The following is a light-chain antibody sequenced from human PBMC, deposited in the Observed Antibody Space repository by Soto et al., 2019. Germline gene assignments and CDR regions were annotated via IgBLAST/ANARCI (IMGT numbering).Light chain of an antibody. J-gene: IGKJ4*01. CDR1: QSIRSY. Sequence: DIHMTQSPSSLSASVGDRVTITCRASQSIRSYLNWYQQKPGKAPKLLIYGASSLQSGVPSRFSGSGSGTDFTLTINSLQPEDFATYSCQQSYSSPFTFGGGTKVEIK. CDR3: QQSYSSPFT. V-gene: IGKV1-39*01. CDR2: GAS.